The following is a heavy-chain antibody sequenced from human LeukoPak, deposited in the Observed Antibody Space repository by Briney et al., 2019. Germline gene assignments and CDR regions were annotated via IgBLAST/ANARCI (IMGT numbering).Heavy chain of an antibody. Sequence: GGSLRLSCAASGFTFDDYAMHWVRQAPGKGLEWVSGISWNSGSIGYADSVKGRFTISRDNSKNTLYLQMNSLRAEDTAVYYCAKDRLYCSSTSCRLYCGGDCYLLLPRYMDVWGKGTTVTVSS. CDR3: AKDRLYCSSTSCRLYCGGDCYLLLPRYMDV. CDR2: ISWNSGSI. D-gene: IGHD2-2*01. V-gene: IGHV3-9*01. CDR1: GFTFDDYA. J-gene: IGHJ6*03.